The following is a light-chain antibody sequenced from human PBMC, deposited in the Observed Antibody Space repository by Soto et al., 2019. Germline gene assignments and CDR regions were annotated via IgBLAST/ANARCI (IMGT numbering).Light chain of an antibody. CDR1: SPNIGAGYD. CDR2: GNS. CDR3: QSYDSSLSGWV. J-gene: IGLJ3*02. V-gene: IGLV1-40*01. Sequence: QAVVTQPPSVSGAPGQRVTISCTGSSPNIGAGYDVHWYQQLPGTAPKLLIYGNSNRPSGVPDRFSGSKSGTSASLAITGLHAEDEADYYCQSYDSSLSGWVFGGGTKLTVL.